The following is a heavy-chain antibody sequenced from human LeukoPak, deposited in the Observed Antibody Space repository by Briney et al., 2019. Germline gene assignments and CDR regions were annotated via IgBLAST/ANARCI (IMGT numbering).Heavy chain of an antibody. CDR2: ISYDGSNK. D-gene: IGHD2-15*01. Sequence: GGSLRLSCAASGFTFSSYAMHWVRQAPGKGLEWVAVISYDGSNKYYADSVKGRFTISRDNSKSTLYLQMNSLRAEDTAVYYCARDLLVVAAIYRYYYYGMDVWGQGTTVTVSS. CDR3: ARDLLVVAAIYRYYYYGMDV. CDR1: GFTFSSYA. J-gene: IGHJ6*02. V-gene: IGHV3-30-3*01.